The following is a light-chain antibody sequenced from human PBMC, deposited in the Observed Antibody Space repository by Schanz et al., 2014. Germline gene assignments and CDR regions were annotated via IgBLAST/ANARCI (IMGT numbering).Light chain of an antibody. CDR3: QQSYSTPVT. Sequence: DIQVTQSPSSLSASVGDRVTITCRTSHSITTYLNWYQHKPGKAPKLLIYAASSLQSGVPSRFSGSGSGTDFTLTISSLQPEDFATYYCQQSYSTPVTFGQGTKVEIK. V-gene: IGKV1-39*01. CDR2: AAS. CDR1: HSITTY. J-gene: IGKJ1*01.